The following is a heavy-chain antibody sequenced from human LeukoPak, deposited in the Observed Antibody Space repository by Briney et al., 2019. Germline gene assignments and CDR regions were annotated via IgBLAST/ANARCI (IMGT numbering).Heavy chain of an antibody. Sequence: SVKVSCKASEGTFSSYAISWVRQAPGQGLEWMGGIIPIFGTANYAQKFQGRVTITADESTSTAYMELSSLRSEDTAVYYCARSYYDILGAFDYWGQGTLVTVSS. CDR1: EGTFSSYA. J-gene: IGHJ4*02. CDR2: IIPIFGTA. D-gene: IGHD3-9*01. CDR3: ARSYYDILGAFDY. V-gene: IGHV1-69*13.